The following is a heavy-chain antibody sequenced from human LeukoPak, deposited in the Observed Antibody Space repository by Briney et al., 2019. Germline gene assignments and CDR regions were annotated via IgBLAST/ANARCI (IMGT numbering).Heavy chain of an antibody. J-gene: IGHJ5*02. Sequence: GGSLRLSCAASGFTFTRYAMSWVRQAPGKGLEWVSVIYSGGSTYYADSVKGRFTISRDNSKNTLYLQMNSLRAEDTAVYYCAREDITMLNGGFDPWGQGTLVTVSS. CDR2: IYSGGST. CDR3: AREDITMLNGGFDP. V-gene: IGHV3-66*01. D-gene: IGHD3-10*02. CDR1: GFTFTRYA.